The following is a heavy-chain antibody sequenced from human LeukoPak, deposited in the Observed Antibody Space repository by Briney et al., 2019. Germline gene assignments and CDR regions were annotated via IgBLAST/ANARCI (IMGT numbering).Heavy chain of an antibody. J-gene: IGHJ4*02. CDR2: INPNSGGT. V-gene: IGHV1-2*02. D-gene: IGHD3-10*01. CDR1: GYTFTGYY. Sequence: GASVKVSCKASGYTFTGYYMHWVRQAPGQGLEWMGWINPNSGGTNYAQKFQGRVTMTRDTYISTAYMELSRLRSDDTAVYYCATSLWFGELSHYFDYWGQGTLVTVSP. CDR3: ATSLWFGELSHYFDY.